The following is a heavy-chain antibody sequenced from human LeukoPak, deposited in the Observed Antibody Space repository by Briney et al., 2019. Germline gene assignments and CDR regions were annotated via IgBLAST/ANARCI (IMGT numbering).Heavy chain of an antibody. J-gene: IGHJ5*02. CDR1: GYTFTSYY. CDR3: ARGGPFVVVVAEPSWFDP. Sequence: ASVKVSCKASGYTFTSYYMHWVRQAPGQGLEWMGIINPSGGSTSYAQKFQGRVTITADKSTSTAYMELSSLRSEDTAVYYCARGGPFVVVVAEPSWFDPWGQGTLVTVSS. V-gene: IGHV1-46*01. D-gene: IGHD2-15*01. CDR2: INPSGGST.